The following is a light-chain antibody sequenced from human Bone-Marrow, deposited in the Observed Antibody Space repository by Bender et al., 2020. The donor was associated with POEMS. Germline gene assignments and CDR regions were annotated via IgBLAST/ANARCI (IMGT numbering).Light chain of an antibody. J-gene: IGLJ3*02. V-gene: IGLV1-44*01. CDR3: GACDAGLGAGV. CDR2: SDN. Sequence: QSVLTQPPSASGTPGQRVTISCSGSNSNIGTNAVNWYQQFPGTAPKLLIYSDNQRPSGVPYRFYAFKSGTSASLAISGVPSEDEADYYCGACDAGLGAGVIGGWSKLTVL. CDR1: NSNIGTNA.